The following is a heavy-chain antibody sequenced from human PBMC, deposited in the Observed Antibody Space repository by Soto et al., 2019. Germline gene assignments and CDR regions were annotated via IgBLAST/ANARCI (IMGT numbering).Heavy chain of an antibody. V-gene: IGHV1-46*01. Sequence: ASVKVSCKASGYTFTSYYMHWVRQAPGQGLEWMGIINPSGGSTSYAQKFQGRVTLTWDTSISTAYMELSSLRSDDTAVYYCARGSPIVGARCFDYWGQGTLVTVSS. CDR1: GYTFTSYY. CDR2: INPSGGST. CDR3: ARGSPIVGARCFDY. J-gene: IGHJ4*02. D-gene: IGHD1-26*01.